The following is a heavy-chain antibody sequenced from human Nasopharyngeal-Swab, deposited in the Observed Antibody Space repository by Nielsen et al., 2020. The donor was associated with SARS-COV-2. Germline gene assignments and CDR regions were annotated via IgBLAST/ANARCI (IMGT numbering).Heavy chain of an antibody. V-gene: IGHV3-20*04. CDR1: GFTFDDYG. D-gene: IGHD3-22*01. CDR3: ARASFFYDSSDYYPDY. CDR2: INWNGGST. Sequence: GESLKISCAASGFTFDDYGMSWVRQAPGKGLEWVSGINWNGGSTGYADSVKGRFTISRDNAKNSLYLQMNSLRAEDTALYYCARASFFYDSSDYYPDYWGQGTLVTVSS. J-gene: IGHJ4*02.